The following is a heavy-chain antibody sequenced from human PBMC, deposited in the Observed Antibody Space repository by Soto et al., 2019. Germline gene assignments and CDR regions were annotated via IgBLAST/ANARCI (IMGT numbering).Heavy chain of an antibody. CDR1: GDSISSRSYY. Sequence: SETLSLTCTVSGDSISSRSYYWGWIRQAPGKGLEWIGSIYYGGSIYYNPSLKSRVTISVDTSKNQFSLKLSSVTAADTAVYSCARQLGYCNGDSCYYYMDVWGKGTTVTVSS. D-gene: IGHD2-15*01. CDR3: ARQLGYCNGDSCYYYMDV. J-gene: IGHJ6*03. CDR2: IYYGGSI. V-gene: IGHV4-39*01.